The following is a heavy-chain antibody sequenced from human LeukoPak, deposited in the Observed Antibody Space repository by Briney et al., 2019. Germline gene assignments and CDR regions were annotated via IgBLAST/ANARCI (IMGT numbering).Heavy chain of an antibody. CDR2: IYYSGST. CDR1: GYSISSGYY. CDR3: ASTRNYDLWSGSGYFDL. Sequence: SETLSLTCAVSGYSISSGYYWGWIRQPPGEGLEWIGYIYYSGSTNYNPSLKSRVTISVDTSKNQFSLKLSSVTAADTAVYYCASTRNYDLWSGSGYFDLWGRGTLVTVSS. J-gene: IGHJ2*01. D-gene: IGHD3-3*01. V-gene: IGHV4-38-2*01.